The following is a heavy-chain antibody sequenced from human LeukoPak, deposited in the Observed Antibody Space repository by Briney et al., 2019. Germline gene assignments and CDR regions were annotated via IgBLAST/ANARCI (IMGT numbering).Heavy chain of an antibody. CDR3: ARDKVYGSGSPLGWFDP. CDR1: GYTFTSYA. Sequence: ASVKVSCKASGYTFTSYAMHWVRQAPGQRLEWMGWINAGNGNTKYSQEFQGRVTITRDTSASTAYMELSRLRSEDMAVYYCARDKVYGSGSPLGWFDPWGQGTLVTVSS. J-gene: IGHJ5*02. V-gene: IGHV1-3*03. D-gene: IGHD3-10*01. CDR2: INAGNGNT.